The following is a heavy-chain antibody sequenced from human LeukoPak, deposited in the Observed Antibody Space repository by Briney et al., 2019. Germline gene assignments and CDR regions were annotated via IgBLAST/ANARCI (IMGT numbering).Heavy chain of an antibody. Sequence: GGSLRLSCAASGFTVSSNYMSWVRQAPGKGLEWVSVIYSGGSTYYADSVKGRFTISRDNSKNTLYLQMNSLRAEDTAVYYCARDSSSGYSYYYGMDVWGQGTTVTVSS. CDR1: GFTVSSNY. V-gene: IGHV3-66*01. CDR2: IYSGGST. J-gene: IGHJ6*02. CDR3: ARDSSSGYSYYYGMDV. D-gene: IGHD3-22*01.